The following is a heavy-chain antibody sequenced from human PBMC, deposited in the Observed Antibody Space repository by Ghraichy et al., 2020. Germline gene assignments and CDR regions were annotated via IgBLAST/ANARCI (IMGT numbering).Heavy chain of an antibody. CDR1: GYTFTSYG. CDR3: ARDHIWYSGSYFGVSGDY. J-gene: IGHJ4*02. V-gene: IGHV1-18*01. D-gene: IGHD1-26*01. Sequence: ASVKVSCKASGYTFTSYGISWVRQAPGQGLEWMGWISAYNGNTNYAQKLQGRVTITTDTSTSTAYMELRSLRSDDTAVYYCARDHIWYSGSYFGVSGDYWGQGTLVTVSS. CDR2: ISAYNGNT.